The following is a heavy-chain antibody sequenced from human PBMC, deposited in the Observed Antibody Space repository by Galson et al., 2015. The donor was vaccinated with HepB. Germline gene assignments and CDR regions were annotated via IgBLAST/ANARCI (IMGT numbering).Heavy chain of an antibody. V-gene: IGHV3-23*01. J-gene: IGHJ6*02. Sequence: SLRLSCAASGFTFSSFAMTWVRQAPGKGLEWVSVISDSGVNTYYADSVKGRFTTSRDNAKNTVYLQMNSLRAEDTAVYYCAKESKYQLQNYYYYGMDVWGQGTTVTVSS. CDR2: ISDSGVNT. CDR1: GFTFSSFA. D-gene: IGHD2-2*01. CDR3: AKESKYQLQNYYYYGMDV.